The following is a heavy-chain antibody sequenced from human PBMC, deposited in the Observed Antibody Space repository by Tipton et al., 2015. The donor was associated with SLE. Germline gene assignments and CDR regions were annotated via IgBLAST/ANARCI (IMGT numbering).Heavy chain of an antibody. CDR1: GFAFTYHS. CDR3: ARWDFAFDS. Sequence: SLRLSCAASGFAFTYHSMHWVRQAPGKGLEWVAVVSYDGNNKHYADAVKGRFTISRDNSKNTLDLQMNSLTIEDTAVYYCARWDFAFDSWGQATLVSVSS. CDR2: VSYDGNNK. D-gene: IGHD1-26*01. J-gene: IGHJ4*02. V-gene: IGHV3-30*04.